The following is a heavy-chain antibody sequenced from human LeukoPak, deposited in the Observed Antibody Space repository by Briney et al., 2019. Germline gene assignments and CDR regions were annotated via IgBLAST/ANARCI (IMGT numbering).Heavy chain of an antibody. J-gene: IGHJ5*02. CDR1: GFTFSSYW. CDR3: ARGGGYSYGYNWFDP. D-gene: IGHD5-18*01. CDR2: IKQDGSEK. Sequence: GGSLRLSCAASGFTFSSYWMSWVRQAPGKGLEWVANIKQDGSEKYYVDSVKGRFTISRDNAKNSLYLQMNSLRAEDTAVYYCARGGGYSYGYNWFDPWGQGTLVTVSS. V-gene: IGHV3-7*01.